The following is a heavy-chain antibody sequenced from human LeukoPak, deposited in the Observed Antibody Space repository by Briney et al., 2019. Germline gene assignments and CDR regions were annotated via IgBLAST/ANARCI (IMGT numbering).Heavy chain of an antibody. V-gene: IGHV3-23*01. CDR2: ISGSGGST. Sequence: GGSLRLSCVASGFTFSSYGMSWVRQAPGKGLEWVSAISGSGGSTYYADSVKGRFTISRDNSKNTLYLQMNSLRAEDTAVYYCAKSYGSGSYYESLFDYWGQGTLVTVSS. D-gene: IGHD3-10*01. CDR1: GFTFSSYG. J-gene: IGHJ4*02. CDR3: AKSYGSGSYYESLFDY.